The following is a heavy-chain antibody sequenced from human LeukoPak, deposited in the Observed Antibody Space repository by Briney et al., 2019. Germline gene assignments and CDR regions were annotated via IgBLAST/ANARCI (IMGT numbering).Heavy chain of an antibody. V-gene: IGHV3-7*03. CDR3: AKDSMVRGVIGETYFDY. J-gene: IGHJ4*02. CDR1: GFTFSNFA. D-gene: IGHD3-10*01. Sequence: GGSLRLSCAASGFTFSNFAMTWVRQAPGKGLEWVANINQDGSQKFYVDSVKGRFTISRDNSKNSLYLQMNSLRTEDTALYYCAKDSMVRGVIGETYFDYWGQGTLVTVSS. CDR2: INQDGSQK.